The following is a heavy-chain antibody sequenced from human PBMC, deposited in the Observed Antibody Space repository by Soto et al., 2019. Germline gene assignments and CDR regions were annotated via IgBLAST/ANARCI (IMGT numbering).Heavy chain of an antibody. Sequence: PGGSLRLSCAASGFTFSDYYMSWIRQAPGKGLEWVSYISSSSYTNYADSVKGRFTISRDNAKNSLYLQMNSLRAEDTAVYYCARFGSADGSGSYYYYGMDVWGQGTTVTVSS. D-gene: IGHD3-10*01. J-gene: IGHJ6*02. V-gene: IGHV3-11*06. CDR2: ISSSSYT. CDR1: GFTFSDYY. CDR3: ARFGSADGSGSYYYYGMDV.